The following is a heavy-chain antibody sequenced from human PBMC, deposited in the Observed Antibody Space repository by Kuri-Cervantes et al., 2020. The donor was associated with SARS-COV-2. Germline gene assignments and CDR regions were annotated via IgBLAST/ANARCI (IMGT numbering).Heavy chain of an antibody. CDR1: GGSISSGDYY. CDR2: IYYSGST. J-gene: IGHJ6*03. V-gene: IGHV4-30-4*08. D-gene: IGHD5-12*01. CDR3: ARHGGYDHLRPHYYYYYMDV. Sequence: SETLSLTCTVSGGSISSGDYYWSWIRQPPGKGLEWIGYIYYSGSTYYNPSLKSRVTISVDTSKNQFSLKLSSVTAADTAVYYCARHGGYDHLRPHYYYYYMDVWGKGTTVTVSS.